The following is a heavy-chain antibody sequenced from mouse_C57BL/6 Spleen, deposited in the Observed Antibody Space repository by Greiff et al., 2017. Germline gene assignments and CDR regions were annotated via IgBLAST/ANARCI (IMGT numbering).Heavy chain of an antibody. Sequence: VQLQESGAELVRPGTSVKMSCKASGYTFTNYWIGWAKQRPGHGLEWIGDIYPGGGYTNYNEKFKGKATLTADKSSSTAYMQFSSLTSEDSAIYYCARSDYGSSWDYWGQGTTLTVSS. D-gene: IGHD1-1*01. J-gene: IGHJ2*01. CDR3: ARSDYGSSWDY. CDR1: GYTFTNYW. CDR2: IYPGGGYT. V-gene: IGHV1-63*01.